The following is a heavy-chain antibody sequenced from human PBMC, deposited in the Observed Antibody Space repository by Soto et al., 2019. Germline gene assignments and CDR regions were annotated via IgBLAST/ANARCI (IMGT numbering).Heavy chain of an antibody. D-gene: IGHD3-10*01. CDR2: IYSGGST. J-gene: IGHJ5*02. Sequence: EVQLVESGGGLIQPGGSLRLSCAASGFTVSSNYMSWVRQAPGKGLEWVSVIYSGGSTYYADSVKGRFTISRDNSKNTLYLQMNSLRAEDTAVYYCAREAYYGAGSYYNPWGQGPLVTVSS. CDR1: GFTVSSNY. CDR3: AREAYYGAGSYYNP. V-gene: IGHV3-53*01.